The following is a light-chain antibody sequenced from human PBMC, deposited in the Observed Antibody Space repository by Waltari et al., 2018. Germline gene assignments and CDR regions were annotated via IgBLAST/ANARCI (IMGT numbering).Light chain of an antibody. CDR1: QGISNY. CDR2: AAS. J-gene: IGKJ3*01. Sequence: DIQMTQSPSSLSASVGDKVTITCRASQGISNYLAWYQQKPGKIPNILIYAASSLQSGVPSRFSGSGSGTDFTLTISSLQPEDVATYYCQKYNSAPLFTFGPGTKVNIK. V-gene: IGKV1-27*01. CDR3: QKYNSAPLFT.